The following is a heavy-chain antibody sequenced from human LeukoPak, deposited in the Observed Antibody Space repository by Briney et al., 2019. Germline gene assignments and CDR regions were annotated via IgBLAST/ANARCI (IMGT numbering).Heavy chain of an antibody. V-gene: IGHV4-34*01. CDR3: AREWTVRGVRIFDY. D-gene: IGHD3-10*01. Sequence: SETLSLTCAVYGGSFSGYYWSWIRQPPGKGLEWIGEINHSGSTNYNPSLKSRVTISVDTSKNQFSLKLSSVTAADTAVYYCAREWTVRGVRIFDYWGQGTLVTVSS. J-gene: IGHJ4*02. CDR2: INHSGST. CDR1: GGSFSGYY.